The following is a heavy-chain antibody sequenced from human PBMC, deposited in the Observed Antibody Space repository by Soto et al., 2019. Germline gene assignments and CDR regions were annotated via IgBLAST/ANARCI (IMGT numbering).Heavy chain of an antibody. D-gene: IGHD2-21*01. J-gene: IGHJ4*02. Sequence: EVQLVESGGGSVQPGGSLRLCCVVSGFTISDHYMDWVRQAPGKGLEWVGRSRNKANSFTTEYAASVKGRFSVPRDDSKNSLYLQMNSLKTDDTAIYYCANAGGDYRYFDYWGQGILVTVSS. CDR1: GFTISDHY. CDR3: ANAGGDYRYFDY. V-gene: IGHV3-72*01. CDR2: SRNKANSFTT.